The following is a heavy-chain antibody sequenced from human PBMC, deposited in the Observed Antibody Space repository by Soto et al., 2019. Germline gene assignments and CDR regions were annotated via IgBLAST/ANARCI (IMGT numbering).Heavy chain of an antibody. CDR2: IHYSGSA. J-gene: IGHJ4*02. V-gene: IGHV4-39*02. CDR1: GGSVSSGRYH. CDR3: ARDEGFGVVTSFMEY. D-gene: IGHD3-3*01. Sequence: QVHLQESGPGLVKPSETLSLICTVSGGSVSSGRYHWGWVRQPPGKGLEWIASIHYSGSAHYNPSLKSRVTISVDTSKNRFSLRLSSVTAADTAMYYCARDEGFGVVTSFMEYWGQGTLVTVSS.